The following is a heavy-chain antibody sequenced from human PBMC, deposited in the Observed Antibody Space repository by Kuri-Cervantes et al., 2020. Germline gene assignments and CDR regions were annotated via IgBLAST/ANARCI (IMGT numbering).Heavy chain of an antibody. J-gene: IGHJ6*02. D-gene: IGHD6-6*01. CDR3: ARPGSSPRDYYYYYGMDV. V-gene: IGHV3-7*03. CDR2: IKQDGSEK. CDR1: GFTFSSDW. Sequence: SLNICCAASGFTFSSDWMSWGRQAPGKGLEWVANIKQDGSEKYYVDSVKGRFTISRDNAKNSLYLQMNSLRAEDTAVYYCARPGSSPRDYYYYYGMDVWGQGTTVTVSS.